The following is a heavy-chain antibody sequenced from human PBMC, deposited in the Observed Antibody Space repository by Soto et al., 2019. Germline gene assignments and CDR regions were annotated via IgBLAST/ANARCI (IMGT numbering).Heavy chain of an antibody. CDR3: ARDPYYYDSSDSYSYYFDY. CDR2: IYYSGNT. CDR1: GGSISRGDYY. J-gene: IGHJ4*02. V-gene: IGHV4-30-4*01. D-gene: IGHD3-22*01. Sequence: SETLSLTCTVSGGSISRGDYYWSWIRQPPGKGLEWIGYIYYSGNTYYNPSLKSRLSISVDTSKNQFSLKLTSVTAADTAVYYCARDPYYYDSSDSYSYYFDYWGQGTLVTVSS.